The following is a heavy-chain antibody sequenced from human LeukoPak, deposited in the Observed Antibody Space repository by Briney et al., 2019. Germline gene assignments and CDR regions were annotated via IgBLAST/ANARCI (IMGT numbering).Heavy chain of an antibody. J-gene: IGHJ4*02. V-gene: IGHV1-18*01. D-gene: IGHD3-10*01. Sequence: ASVKVSCKASGYTFTSYGISWVRQAPGQGLEWMGWISAYNGNTNYAQKLQGRVTMTTDTSTSTAYMELRSLRSDDTAVYYCARVGSRITMVRGVPLPDYWGQGTLVTVSS. CDR1: GYTFTSYG. CDR2: ISAYNGNT. CDR3: ARVGSRITMVRGVPLPDY.